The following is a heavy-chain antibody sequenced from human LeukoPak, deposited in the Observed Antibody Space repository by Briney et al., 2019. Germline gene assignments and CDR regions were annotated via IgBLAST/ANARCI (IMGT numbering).Heavy chain of an antibody. CDR3: AKETSSSFDY. J-gene: IGHJ4*02. V-gene: IGHV3-23*01. CDR2: ISNSGGST. D-gene: IGHD6-6*01. CDR1: GFTFSSYA. Sequence: GGSLRLSCAASGFTFSSYAMNWVRQAPGKGLEWVSGISNSGGSTYYADSVKGRFTTSRDNSKNTLYLQMNSLRAEDTAVYYCAKETSSSFDYWGQGTLVTVSS.